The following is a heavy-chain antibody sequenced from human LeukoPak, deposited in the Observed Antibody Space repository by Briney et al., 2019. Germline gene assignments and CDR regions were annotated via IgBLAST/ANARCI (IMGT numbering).Heavy chain of an antibody. CDR1: GGSISSDGHY. V-gene: IGHV4-31*03. CDR3: AREVWPTSGLDV. D-gene: IGHD2-2*01. CDR2: VYYRGTT. J-gene: IGHJ6*02. Sequence: PSETLSLTCTVSGGSISSDGHYWSWIRQLPGEGLEWIGYVYYRGTTQYNPSLKSRVTISADTSNNQFSLSLRSVTAADSAVYHCAREVWPTSGLDVWGQGTTVTVSS.